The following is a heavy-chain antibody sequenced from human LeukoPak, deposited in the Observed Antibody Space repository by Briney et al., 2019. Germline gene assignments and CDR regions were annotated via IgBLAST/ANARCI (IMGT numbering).Heavy chain of an antibody. Sequence: SSETLSLTCTVSGGSISSYYWSWIRQPPGKGLEWIGYIYYSGSTNYNPSLKSRVTISVDTSKNQFSLKLSSVTAADTAVYYCARDPPGSGSYYDYWGQGTLVTVSS. J-gene: IGHJ4*02. CDR2: IYYSGST. D-gene: IGHD3-10*01. CDR1: GGSISSYY. V-gene: IGHV4-59*12. CDR3: ARDPPGSGSYYDY.